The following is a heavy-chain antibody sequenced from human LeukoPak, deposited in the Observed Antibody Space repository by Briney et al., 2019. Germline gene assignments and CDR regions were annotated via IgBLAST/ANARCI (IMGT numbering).Heavy chain of an antibody. D-gene: IGHD6-19*01. Sequence: PSETLSLTCTVSGGSISSGGYSWSWIRQPPGKGLEWIGYIYYSGSTYYNPSLQSRLTISVDTSKNQFSLKLSSVTAADTAVYYCARENVSGLSDAFDIWGQGTMVTVSS. J-gene: IGHJ3*02. CDR2: IYYSGST. CDR1: GGSISSGGYS. CDR3: ARENVSGLSDAFDI. V-gene: IGHV4-30-4*07.